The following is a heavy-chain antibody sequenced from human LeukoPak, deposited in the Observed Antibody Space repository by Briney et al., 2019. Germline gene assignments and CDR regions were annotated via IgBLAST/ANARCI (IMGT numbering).Heavy chain of an antibody. Sequence: GGSLRLSCTASGFTFGDYAMSWVRQAPGKGREWGVFIRSKDYGWATEYAASVKRRYTISSEDSQRLAHLQMNRLHTHDTPVSYCTRSLFGDVFYYDSSRPDYWGQGTLLTVSS. V-gene: IGHV3-49*04. CDR2: IRSKDYGWAT. D-gene: IGHD3-22*01. CDR3: TRSLFGDVFYYDSSRPDY. CDR1: GFTFGDYA. J-gene: IGHJ4*02.